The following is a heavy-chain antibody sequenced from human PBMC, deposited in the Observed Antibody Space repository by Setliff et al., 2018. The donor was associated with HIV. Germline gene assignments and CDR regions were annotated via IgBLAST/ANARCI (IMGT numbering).Heavy chain of an antibody. Sequence: PSETLSLTCTVSYGSISGHYWTWIRQPPGKGLEWIGYIHHSGGTQYNPSLMSRLTMSVDSSKNQFSLSRSSVTAADTAVYYCARLPDTNSWPFDYWARGTLVTVSS. CDR3: ARLPDTNSWPFDY. CDR1: YGSISGHY. D-gene: IGHD6-13*01. CDR2: IHHSGGT. V-gene: IGHV4-59*11. J-gene: IGHJ4*02.